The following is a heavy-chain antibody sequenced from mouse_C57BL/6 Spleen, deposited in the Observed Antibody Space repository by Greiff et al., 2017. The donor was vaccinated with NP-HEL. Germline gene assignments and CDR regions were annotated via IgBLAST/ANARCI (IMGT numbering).Heavy chain of an antibody. CDR2: ISNGGGST. CDR3: AREGDGNYDY. Sequence: EVQVVESGGGLVQPGGSLKLSCAASGFTFSDYYMYWVRQTPEKRLEWVAYISNGGGSTYYPDTVKGRFTISRDNAKNTLYLQMSRLKSEDTAMYYCAREGDGNYDYWGQGTTLTVSS. V-gene: IGHV5-12*01. J-gene: IGHJ2*01. D-gene: IGHD2-1*01. CDR1: GFTFSDYY.